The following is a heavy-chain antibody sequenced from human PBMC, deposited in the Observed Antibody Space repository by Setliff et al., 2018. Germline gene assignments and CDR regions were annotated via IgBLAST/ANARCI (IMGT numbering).Heavy chain of an antibody. Sequence: PGGSLRLSCTISGFTFGGYYMQWVRLAPGKGLEWVSYIGESGNKVNSYITQYDASVEGRLTIARDDSKYSLYLQVNSLKTEDTAVYYCAKLRRDGHGLDYWGQGTLVTVSS. CDR2: SGNKVNSYIT. CDR3: AKLRRDGHGLDY. CDR1: GFTFGGYY. D-gene: IGHD1-7*01. V-gene: IGHV3-72*01. J-gene: IGHJ4*02.